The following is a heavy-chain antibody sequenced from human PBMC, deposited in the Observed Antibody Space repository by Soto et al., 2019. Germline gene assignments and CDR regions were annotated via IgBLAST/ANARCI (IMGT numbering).Heavy chain of an antibody. CDR1: GDTFSKYY. D-gene: IGHD3-22*01. CDR2: IDPNRGGT. V-gene: IGHV1-2*02. CDR3: TRGYYYYDRRWSWFDR. Sequence: ASVKVSCKSSGDTFSKYYIHWVRQAPGRGLEWMGWIDPNRGGTKYAQNFQGRVTMTRDTSSTTVHMELTRLKVDDTAMYYCTRGYYYYDRRWSWFDRWGQRNLIVVSS. J-gene: IGHJ5*02.